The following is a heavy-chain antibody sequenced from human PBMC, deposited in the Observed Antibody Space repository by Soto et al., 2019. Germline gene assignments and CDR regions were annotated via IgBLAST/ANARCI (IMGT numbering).Heavy chain of an antibody. CDR3: ARATYNWNHEY. Sequence: VXVSCKTSVYTFTNYCFSWVRQAPGQGLEWMGWISPYNGNTNYAQKLQGRVTLTTDTSTSTAYMELRSLKSDDTALYFCARATYNWNHEYWGQGTQVTVSS. D-gene: IGHD1-20*01. CDR1: VYTFTNYC. V-gene: IGHV1-18*01. J-gene: IGHJ4*02. CDR2: ISPYNGNT.